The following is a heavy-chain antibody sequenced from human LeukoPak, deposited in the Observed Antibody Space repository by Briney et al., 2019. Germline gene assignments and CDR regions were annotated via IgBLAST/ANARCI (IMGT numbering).Heavy chain of an antibody. CDR1: GFTVSSNY. CDR3: ARDPGFVDYYYMDV. CDR2: IYSGGST. V-gene: IGHV3-53*01. D-gene: IGHD3-10*01. J-gene: IGHJ6*03. Sequence: PGGSLRLSCAASGFTVSSNYMSWVRQAPGKGLEWVSVIYSGGSTYYADSVKGRFTISRDNSKNTLYLQMNSLRAEDTAVYYCARDPGFVDYYYMDVWGKGTTVTVSS.